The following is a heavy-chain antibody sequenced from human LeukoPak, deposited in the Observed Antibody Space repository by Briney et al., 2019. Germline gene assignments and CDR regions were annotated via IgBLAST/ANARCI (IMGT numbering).Heavy chain of an antibody. CDR2: MNPNSGNT. V-gene: IGHV1-8*01. CDR3: ARGRLPSDFDY. D-gene: IGHD2-15*01. Sequence: GSSVQVSCKASGYTFTSYDIKWVRQATGQGLAWMGWMNPNSGNTGYAQKFQGRVTMTRNTSISTAYMELSSLRSEDTAVYYCARGRLPSDFDYWGQGTLVTVSS. J-gene: IGHJ4*02. CDR1: GYTFTSYD.